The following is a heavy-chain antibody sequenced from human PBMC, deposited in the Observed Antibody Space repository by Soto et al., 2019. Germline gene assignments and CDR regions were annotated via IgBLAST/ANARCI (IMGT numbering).Heavy chain of an antibody. J-gene: IGHJ4*02. CDR3: ARDRGDYEGLVTYSFDH. D-gene: IGHD4-17*01. CDR2: ISSRSRSI. CDR1: GFTFSSYS. V-gene: IGHV3-21*01. Sequence: EVQLVESGGGLVKPGGSLRLSCAASGFTFSSYSMHWVRQAPGKGLEWVSSISSRSRSIYYADSQKGRFTISRDNTENSLSLPMNNLRAEDTAVYYCARDRGDYEGLVTYSFDHWGQGTLVTVSS.